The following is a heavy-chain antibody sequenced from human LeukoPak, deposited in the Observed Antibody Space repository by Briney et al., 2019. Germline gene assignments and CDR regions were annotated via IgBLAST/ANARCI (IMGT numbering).Heavy chain of an antibody. Sequence: SETLSLTCAVYGGSFSGYYWSWIRQPPGRGLEWIGEINHSGSTNYNPSLKSRVTISVDTSKNQFSLKLSSVTAADTAVYYCARVVAVAGTSYYYYYMDVWGKGTTVTVSS. D-gene: IGHD6-19*01. V-gene: IGHV4-34*01. CDR3: ARVVAVAGTSYYYYYMDV. CDR2: INHSGST. CDR1: GGSFSGYY. J-gene: IGHJ6*03.